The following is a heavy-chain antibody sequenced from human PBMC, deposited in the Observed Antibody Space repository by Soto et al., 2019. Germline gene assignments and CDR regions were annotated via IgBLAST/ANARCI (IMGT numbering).Heavy chain of an antibody. CDR2: ISAYNGNT. CDR3: ARDLPPVDY. V-gene: IGHV1-18*01. Sequence: QIQLVQSGAEVKKPGASVKVSCKASGYTFSSYHITWVRQAPGQGLEWMGWISAYNGNTNYAQNLQGRVTMTTDPXXXXXXXXXXXXXXXXXXVYYCARDLPPVDYWGQGTLVTV. CDR1: GYTFSSYH. D-gene: IGHD3-10*01. J-gene: IGHJ4*02.